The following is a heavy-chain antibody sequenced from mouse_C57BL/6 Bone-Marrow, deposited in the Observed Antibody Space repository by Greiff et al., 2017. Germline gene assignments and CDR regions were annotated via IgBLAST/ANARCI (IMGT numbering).Heavy chain of an antibody. J-gene: IGHJ3*01. Sequence: QVHVKQSGAELVKPGASVKISCKASGYAFSSYWMNWVKQRPGKGLEWIGQIYPGDGDTNYNGKFKGKATLTADKSSSTAYMQLSSLTSEDSAVYFCARGPPLITTARDWFAYWGQGTLVTVSA. V-gene: IGHV1-80*01. CDR3: ARGPPLITTARDWFAY. CDR1: GYAFSSYW. CDR2: IYPGDGDT. D-gene: IGHD1-1*01.